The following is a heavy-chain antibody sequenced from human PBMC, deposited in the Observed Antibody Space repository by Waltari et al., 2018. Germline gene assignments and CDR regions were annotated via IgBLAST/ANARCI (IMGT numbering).Heavy chain of an antibody. Sequence: QLQESGPGLVKPSGTLSLTCGVSGDSMSSTYCSSWVRQPPGKGLGWIGQVRGDGRTNYNPSFASRVTVSLDTYNNQFSLMVTSATAADTAVYYCARDRGRGLYLDSWGPGTLVTVSP. CDR1: GDSMSSTYC. J-gene: IGHJ4*02. D-gene: IGHD2-15*01. V-gene: IGHV4-4*02. CDR3: ARDRGRGLYLDS. CDR2: VRGDGRT.